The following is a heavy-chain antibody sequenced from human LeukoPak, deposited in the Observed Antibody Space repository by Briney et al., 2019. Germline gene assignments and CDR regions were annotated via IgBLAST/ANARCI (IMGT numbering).Heavy chain of an antibody. Sequence: ASVKVSCKVSGYTLTELSMHWVRQAPGTGLEWMGGFDPEDGETIYAQKFQGRVTMTEDTSTDTAYMELSSLRSEDTAVYYCATRYYYDSSGYYSFDYWGQGTLVTVSS. D-gene: IGHD3-22*01. CDR3: ATRYYYDSSGYYSFDY. J-gene: IGHJ4*02. CDR2: FDPEDGET. CDR1: GYTLTELS. V-gene: IGHV1-24*01.